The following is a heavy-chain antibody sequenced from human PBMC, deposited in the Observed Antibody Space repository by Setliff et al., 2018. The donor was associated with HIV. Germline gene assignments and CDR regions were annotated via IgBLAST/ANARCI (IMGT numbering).Heavy chain of an antibody. D-gene: IGHD2-15*01. CDR3: AKGPVSGVDL. J-gene: IGHJ5*02. V-gene: IGHV4-39*07. CDR1: GGSISSSNYF. CDR2: IYYHGGT. Sequence: SETLSLTCTVSGGSISSSNYFWGWIRQPPGKGLEWIGTIYYHGGTYYNPSLRSRVTISVDRSKNLFSLKLTSVTAADTAVYYCAKGPVSGVDLWGQGTLVTVSS.